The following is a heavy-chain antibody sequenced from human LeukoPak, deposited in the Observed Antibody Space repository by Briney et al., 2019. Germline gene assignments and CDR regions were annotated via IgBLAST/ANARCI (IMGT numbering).Heavy chain of an antibody. CDR1: GFTFSTYE. Sequence: PGGSLRLSCAASGFTFSTYEMHWVRQAPGKGLEWVSDISSSGSTVYYADSVKGRFTTSRDNAKNFLYLQMHSLRAEDTAVYYCSLLAVASPQDYWGQGTWSPSP. D-gene: IGHD6-19*01. CDR3: SLLAVASPQDY. CDR2: ISSSGSTV. V-gene: IGHV3-48*03. J-gene: IGHJ4*02.